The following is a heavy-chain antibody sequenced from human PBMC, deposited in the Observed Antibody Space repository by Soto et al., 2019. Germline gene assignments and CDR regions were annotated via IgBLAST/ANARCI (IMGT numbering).Heavy chain of an antibody. Sequence: QVQLVESGGGVVQPGRSLRLSCAASGFTFSSYGMHWVRQAPGKGLEWVAVIWYDGSNKYYADSVKGRFTISRDNSKNTLYLQMNSXXAEDTAVYYCARDTARAMVRIYYGMDVWGQGTTVTVSS. CDR3: ARDTARAMVRIYYGMDV. CDR1: GFTFSSYG. J-gene: IGHJ6*02. D-gene: IGHD3-10*01. CDR2: IWYDGSNK. V-gene: IGHV3-33*01.